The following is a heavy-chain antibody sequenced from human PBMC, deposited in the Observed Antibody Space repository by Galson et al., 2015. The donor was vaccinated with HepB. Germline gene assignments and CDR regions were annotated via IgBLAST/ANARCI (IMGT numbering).Heavy chain of an antibody. Sequence: SVKVSCKASGYTFTSYYMHWVRQAPGQGLEWMGIINPSGGSTSYAQKFQGRVTMTRDTSTSTVYMELSSLRSEDTAVYYCARMEMDYYDFWSGYYGGGYYLDYWGQGTLVTVSS. V-gene: IGHV1-46*01. J-gene: IGHJ4*02. CDR3: ARMEMDYYDFWSGYYGGGYYLDY. CDR1: GYTFTSYY. CDR2: INPSGGST. D-gene: IGHD3-3*01.